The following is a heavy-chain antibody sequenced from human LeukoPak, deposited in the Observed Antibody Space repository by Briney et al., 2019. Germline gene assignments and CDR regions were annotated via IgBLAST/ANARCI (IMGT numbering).Heavy chain of an antibody. J-gene: IGHJ4*02. CDR2: ISPRNSYI. CDR1: GFSFSSYT. D-gene: IGHD2-21*01. V-gene: IGHV3-21*01. CDR3: ARDFFPVVDSTWYEIGY. Sequence: PGGSLRLSCAASGFSFSSYTLNWVRQAPGKGLEWVSSISPRNSYIYYADSVKGRFTISRDNAKNSLFLQMNSLTAEDTAVYYCARDFFPVVDSTWYEIGYWGQGTLVTVSS.